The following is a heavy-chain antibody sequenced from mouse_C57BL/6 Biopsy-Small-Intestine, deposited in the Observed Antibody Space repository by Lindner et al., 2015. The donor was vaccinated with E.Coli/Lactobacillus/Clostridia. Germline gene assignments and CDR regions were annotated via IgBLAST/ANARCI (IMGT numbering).Heavy chain of an antibody. CDR1: GYAFTNYL. J-gene: IGHJ2*01. V-gene: IGHV1-54*01. CDR3: ARRGNYYDYDGFDY. CDR2: INPGSGIA. D-gene: IGHD2-4*01. Sequence: VQLQESGAELVRPGPSVKVSCRASGYAFTNYLIEWVKQRPGQGLEWIGVINPGSGIANYNEMFKDKATLTADKSSTTAYMQLNSLTSEDSAVYFCARRGNYYDYDGFDYWGQGTTLTVSS.